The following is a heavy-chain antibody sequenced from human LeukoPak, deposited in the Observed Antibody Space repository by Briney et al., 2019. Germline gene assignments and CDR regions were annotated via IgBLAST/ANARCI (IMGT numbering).Heavy chain of an antibody. Sequence: GASVKVSCKASGYTFTSYYMDWVRQAPGQGLEWMGRINPNGGSTSYAQKFQGRVTMTKDMSTSTVYMELSSLRSEDTAVYYCARARAAAGSFDYWGQGTLVTVSS. CDR2: INPNGGST. J-gene: IGHJ4*02. V-gene: IGHV1-46*01. D-gene: IGHD6-13*01. CDR1: GYTFTSYY. CDR3: ARARAAAGSFDY.